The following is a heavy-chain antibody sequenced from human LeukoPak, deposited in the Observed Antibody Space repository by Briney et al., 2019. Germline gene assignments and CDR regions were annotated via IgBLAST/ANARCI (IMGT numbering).Heavy chain of an antibody. CDR1: GGSINNNY. D-gene: IGHD3/OR15-3a*01. V-gene: IGHV4-59*01. CDR3: ARGDWSQDY. CDR2: IYYNGNT. J-gene: IGHJ4*02. Sequence: KTSETLSLTCTVSGGSINNNYWSWFRQSPGKGLEWIGYIYYNGNTNYNTSLESRVTISVDTSKNQIHLRLSSVTAADTAVYYCARGDWSQDYWGQGTLVTVSS.